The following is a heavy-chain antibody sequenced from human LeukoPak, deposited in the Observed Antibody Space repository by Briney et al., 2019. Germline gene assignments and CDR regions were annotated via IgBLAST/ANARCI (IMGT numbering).Heavy chain of an antibody. CDR3: ARVGSRYCSGANCYDGF. D-gene: IGHD2-15*01. Sequence: PGGSLRLSCAASGFTFSSYSMNWVRQAPGKGLEWVSYISSSGSTIYYADSVKGRFTISRDNSKNTLYLQMNNLRAEDTAIYYCARVGSRYCSGANCYDGFWGQGTLVSVSS. CDR1: GFTFSSYS. CDR2: ISSSGSTI. V-gene: IGHV3-48*01. J-gene: IGHJ4*02.